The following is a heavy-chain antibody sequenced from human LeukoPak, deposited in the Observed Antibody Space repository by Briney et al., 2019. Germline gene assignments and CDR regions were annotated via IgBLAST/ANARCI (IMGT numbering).Heavy chain of an antibody. CDR1: GFTFSSYA. D-gene: IGHD2-15*01. V-gene: IGHV3-64*01. J-gene: IGHJ4*02. CDR2: ISSNGGST. Sequence: GESLRLSCAASGFTFSSYAMHWVRQAPGKGLEYVSAISSNGGSTYYANSVKGRFTISRDNSKNTLYLQMGSLRAEDMAVYYCARDAGYCSGGSCPTYYFDYWGQGTLVTVSS. CDR3: ARDAGYCSGGSCPTYYFDY.